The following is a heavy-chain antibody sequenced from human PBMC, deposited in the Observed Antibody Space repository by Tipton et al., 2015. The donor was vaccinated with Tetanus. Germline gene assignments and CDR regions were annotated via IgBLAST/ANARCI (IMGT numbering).Heavy chain of an antibody. CDR3: ARDPTPSLPQTGRFLEGKITDFGMDV. V-gene: IGHV3-21*01. D-gene: IGHD3-3*01. J-gene: IGHJ6*02. Sequence: SLRLSCAASGFPFSTYSMNWDRQATGKGLEWVSSISSSSSYIYYADSVKGRFTISRDNAKNSLYLQMNSLRAEDTAVEYCARDPTPSLPQTGRFLEGKITDFGMDVWGQGSSVTVSS. CDR2: ISSSSSYI. CDR1: GFPFSTYS.